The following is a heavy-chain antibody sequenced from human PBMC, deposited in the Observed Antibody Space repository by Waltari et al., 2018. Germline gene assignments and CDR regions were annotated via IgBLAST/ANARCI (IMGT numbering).Heavy chain of an antibody. CDR1: GFTFSSSE. D-gene: IGHD3-3*02. CDR2: SSSTGSVI. CDR3: ARAHWAIRIFGVVPSMEY. J-gene: IGHJ4*02. Sequence: EVQLEESGGGLVQPGGSLRLSCTASGFTFSSSEMTWVSQAPGKGLEWVSYSSSTGSVIYYADSGKGRFTISRDNSKYTLYLQMNSLTAEDTAMYFCARAHWAIRIFGVVPSMEYWGLGTAVTVSS. V-gene: IGHV3-48*03.